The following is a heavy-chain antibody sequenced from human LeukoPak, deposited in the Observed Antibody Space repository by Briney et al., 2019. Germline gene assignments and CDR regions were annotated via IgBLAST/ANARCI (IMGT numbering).Heavy chain of an antibody. J-gene: IGHJ6*03. V-gene: IGHV1-69*06. D-gene: IGHD3-10*01. CDR1: GGTFSSYA. CDR2: SIPIFCTA. CDR3: ARVPIPEVLWFGEEQGGYYYYYMDV. Sequence: SVTVSFTSSGGTFSSYAISWVRQAPGQGLEWVGGSIPIFCTANYAQNYQGRVTITADKSTSTVYMELSSLRSEDTAVYYCARVPIPEVLWFGEEQGGYYYYYMDVWGKGTTVTISS.